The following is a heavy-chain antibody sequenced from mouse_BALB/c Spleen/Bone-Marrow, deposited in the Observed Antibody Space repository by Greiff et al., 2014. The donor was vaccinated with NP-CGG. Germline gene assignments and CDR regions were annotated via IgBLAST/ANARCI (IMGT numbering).Heavy chain of an antibody. D-gene: IGHD1-1*01. CDR1: GYTFTSYW. CDR3: AITTVVATGDY. CDR2: IDPSDSYT. V-gene: IGHV1-69*02. Sequence: VQLQQSGAELVKPGASVKPSCKASGYTFTSYWMHWVKQRPGQGLEWIGEIDPSDSYTNYNQKFKGKATLTVDKSSSTAYMQLSSLTSEDSAVYYCAITTVVATGDYWGQGTTLTVSS. J-gene: IGHJ2*01.